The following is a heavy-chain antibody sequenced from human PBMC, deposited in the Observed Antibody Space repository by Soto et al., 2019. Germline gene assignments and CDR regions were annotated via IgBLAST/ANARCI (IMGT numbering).Heavy chain of an antibody. CDR2: SSNSGTYT. CDR3: ARSGDNYNVLDY. D-gene: IGHD3-10*02. CDR1: GFKVSDYY. Sequence: GGSLRLSCAASGFKVSDYYMSCIRQAPGKGLEWLSYSSNSGTYTRYADSVKGRFSISRDNAKNSLFLQINSLRGEDSATYYCARSGDNYNVLDYWGQGTPVTVSS. V-gene: IGHV3-11*06. J-gene: IGHJ4*02.